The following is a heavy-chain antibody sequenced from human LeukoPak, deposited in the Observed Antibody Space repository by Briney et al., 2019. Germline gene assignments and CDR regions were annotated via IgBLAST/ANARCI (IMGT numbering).Heavy chain of an antibody. CDR1: GGSISNYY. CDR3: ARTYFDFWSGDYYYYMDV. CDR2: IYYSGST. V-gene: IGHV4-59*01. J-gene: IGHJ6*03. D-gene: IGHD3-3*01. Sequence: SETLSLTCTVSGGSISNYYWSWIRQPPGKGLEWIGYIYYSGSTNYNPSLKSRVTISVDTSKNQSSLKVSSVTAADTAVYYCARTYFDFWSGDYYYYMDVWGKGTTVTVSS.